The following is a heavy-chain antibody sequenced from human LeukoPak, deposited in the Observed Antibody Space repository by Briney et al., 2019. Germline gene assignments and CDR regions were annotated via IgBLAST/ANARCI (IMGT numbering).Heavy chain of an antibody. V-gene: IGHV3-48*01. CDR1: GFTFSSYS. J-gene: IGHJ4*02. CDR2: ISSSSSII. CDR3: AIGRYCTNGVCYSQKNLDY. Sequence: TGGSLRLSCAASGFTFSSYSMNWVRQAPGKGLEWVSYISSSSSIIYYADSVKGRFTISRDNAKSSLYLQMNSLGAEDTAVYYCAIGRYCTNGVCYSQKNLDYWGQGTLVTVSS. D-gene: IGHD2-8*01.